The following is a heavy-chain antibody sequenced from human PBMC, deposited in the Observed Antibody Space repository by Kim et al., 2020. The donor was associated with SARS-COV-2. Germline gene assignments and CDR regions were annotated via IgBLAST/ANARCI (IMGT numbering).Heavy chain of an antibody. CDR3: GKDVRRYKYYDMDV. J-gene: IGHJ6*02. CDR2: MSSDESSR. Sequence: GGSLRLSCAASGFTFGNYNMHWVRQAPDKGLEWVSVMSSDESSRYYGDSVKGRFTISRDNSKNTLYLQMNSLRAEDTALYYCGKDVRRYKYYDMDVWGQG. V-gene: IGHV3-30*18. D-gene: IGHD1-1*01. CDR1: GFTFGNYN.